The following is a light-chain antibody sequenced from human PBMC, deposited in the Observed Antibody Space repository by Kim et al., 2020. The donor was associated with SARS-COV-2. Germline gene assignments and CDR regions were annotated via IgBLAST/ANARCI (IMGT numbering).Light chain of an antibody. J-gene: IGLJ2*01. CDR1: SGSIDSSY. CDR2: EDD. CDR3: RSYDLVNDHVI. Sequence: NFMLTKPHSVSGSPGKTVTISCTRSSGSIDSSYIHWYQQRPGSAPTTVIYEDDQKPSGVPDRFSASVDTSSNSASLMISGLETEDEADYYCRSYDLVNDHVIFGGGTQLTVL. V-gene: IGLV6-57*03.